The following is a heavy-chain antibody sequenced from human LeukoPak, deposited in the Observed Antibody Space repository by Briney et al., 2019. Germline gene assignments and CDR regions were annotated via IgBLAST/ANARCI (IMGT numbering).Heavy chain of an antibody. CDR3: ARVSWFPGTSYYYMDV. Sequence: ASETLSLTCTVSGGSISSYYWSWIRQPPGKGLEWIGYIYYSGTTNYNPSLKSRVTISIDTSKNQFSLKLTSVTAADTAVYYCARVSWFPGTSYYYMDVWGKGTTVTVSS. J-gene: IGHJ6*03. V-gene: IGHV4-59*01. D-gene: IGHD1-1*01. CDR1: GGSISSYY. CDR2: IYYSGTT.